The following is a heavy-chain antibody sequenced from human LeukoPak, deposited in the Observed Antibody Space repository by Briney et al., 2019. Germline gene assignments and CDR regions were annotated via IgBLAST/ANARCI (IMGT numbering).Heavy chain of an antibody. Sequence: SETLSLTCTVSGAPIPYSGPYYWSWIRQPAGKRLEYIGSVYSSGKTYYNPSLQTRVTVSLDRSRNQFSLNLFSSTAADTAVYYCARGISTTLSHSRFDPWGQGTLVTVSS. CDR3: ARGISTTLSHSRFDP. CDR1: GAPIPYSGPYY. D-gene: IGHD1-1*01. V-gene: IGHV4-39*07. J-gene: IGHJ5*02. CDR2: VYSSGKT.